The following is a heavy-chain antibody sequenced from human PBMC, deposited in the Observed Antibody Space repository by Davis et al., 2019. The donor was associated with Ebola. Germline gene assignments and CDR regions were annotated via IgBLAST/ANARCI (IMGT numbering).Heavy chain of an antibody. CDR3: AREGRSWSGYYISYFDY. CDR2: INPSGGST. J-gene: IGHJ4*02. Sequence: AASVKVSCKASGYTFTSYYMHWVRQAPGQGLEWMGIINPSGGSTSYAQKFQGRVTITRDTSASTAYMELSSLRSEDTAVYYCAREGRSWSGYYISYFDYWGQGTLVTVSS. D-gene: IGHD3-3*01. V-gene: IGHV1-46*01. CDR1: GYTFTSYY.